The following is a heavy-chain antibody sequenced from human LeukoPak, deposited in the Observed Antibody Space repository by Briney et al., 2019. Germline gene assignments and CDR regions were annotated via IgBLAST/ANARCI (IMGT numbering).Heavy chain of an antibody. CDR1: GFGLSGYN. J-gene: IGHJ3*01. D-gene: IGHD2-21*01. Sequence: GESLRLSCVASGFGLSGYNMNWVRQAPGKGLEWVSQISISGETTYYTDSVKGRFTISRDNAKNSLYLQMTSLRAEDTAVYYCGRLPTLDNQGAYSSWDAFDVWGLGTVVIVSS. CDR2: ISISGETT. V-gene: IGHV3-48*01. CDR3: GRLPTLDNQGAYSSWDAFDV.